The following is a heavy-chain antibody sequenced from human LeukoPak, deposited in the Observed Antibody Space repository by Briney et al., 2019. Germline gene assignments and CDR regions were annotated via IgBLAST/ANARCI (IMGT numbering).Heavy chain of an antibody. CDR3: ARQTDDTGYSHD. V-gene: IGHV4-59*08. Sequence: KPSETLYLPWTFSGGSSSSYDWRWIRQPPGKGLEWIGYIYYRGRTKYNPSLQSRVTISVDTSKNQFCLRLSSVTAADTSVYYGARQTDDTGYSHDWGQPWLVTVPS. D-gene: IGHD3-22*01. CDR1: GGSSSSYD. CDR2: IYYRGRT. J-gene: IGHJ1*01.